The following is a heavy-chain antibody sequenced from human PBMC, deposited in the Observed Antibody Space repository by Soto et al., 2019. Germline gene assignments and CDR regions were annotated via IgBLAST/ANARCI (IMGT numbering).Heavy chain of an antibody. CDR3: ARSQYSGSYRY. CDR1: GFTVSSNY. J-gene: IGHJ4*02. V-gene: IGHV3-53*02. CDR2: IYSGGST. D-gene: IGHD1-26*01. Sequence: EVQLVETGGGLIQPGGSMRLTCAASGFTVSSNYMSWVRQAPGKGLEWVSVIYSGGSTYYADSVKGRFTISRDNSKNTLYLQMNSLRAEDTAVYYCARSQYSGSYRYWGQGTLVTVSS.